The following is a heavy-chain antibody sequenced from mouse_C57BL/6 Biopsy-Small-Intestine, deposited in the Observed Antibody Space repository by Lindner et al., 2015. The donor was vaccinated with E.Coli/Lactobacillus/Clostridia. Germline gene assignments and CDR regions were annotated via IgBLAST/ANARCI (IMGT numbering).Heavy chain of an antibody. CDR3: ATLITTVPRYFDV. V-gene: IGHV2-9-1*01. Sequence: VQLQESGPGLVAPSQSLSITCTVSGFSLTSYAISWVRQPPGKGLEWLGVIWTGGGKNYNSALKSRLSISKDNSKSQVFLKMNSLQTDDTARYYCATLITTVPRYFDVWGTGTTVTVSS. CDR2: IWTGGGK. J-gene: IGHJ1*03. CDR1: GFSLTSYA. D-gene: IGHD1-1*01.